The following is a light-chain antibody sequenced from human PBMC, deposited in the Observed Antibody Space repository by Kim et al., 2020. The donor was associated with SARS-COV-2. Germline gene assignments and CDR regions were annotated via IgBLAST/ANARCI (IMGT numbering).Light chain of an antibody. CDR2: YDS. CDR3: QVWDSSSDHVV. Sequence: AAGKTGRITCGGNNIGSKSVHWYQEKPGQAPVLVIYYDSDRPSGIPERFSGSNSGNTATLTISRGEAGDEADYYCQVWDSSSDHVVFGGGTQLTVL. CDR1: NIGSKS. J-gene: IGLJ2*01. V-gene: IGLV3-21*04.